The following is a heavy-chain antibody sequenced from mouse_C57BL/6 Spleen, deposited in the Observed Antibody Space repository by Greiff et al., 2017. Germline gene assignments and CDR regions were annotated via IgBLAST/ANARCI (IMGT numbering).Heavy chain of an antibody. CDR2: IHPNRGST. CDR3: AREEDYGYERDAMDY. J-gene: IGHJ4*01. V-gene: IGHV1-64*01. Sequence: QVQLQQPGAELVKPGASVKLSCKASGSTFTSYWLHWVKQRPGQGLDWIGMIHPNRGSTNYNEKFKSKSTLTVDKSSSTAYMQLSSLTSEDSAVYYCAREEDYGYERDAMDYWGQGTSVTVSS. D-gene: IGHD2-2*01. CDR1: GSTFTSYW.